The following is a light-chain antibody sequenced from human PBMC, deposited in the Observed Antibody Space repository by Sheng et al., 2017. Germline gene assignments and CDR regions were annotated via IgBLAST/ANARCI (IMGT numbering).Light chain of an antibody. CDR3: QEYGSSPQVT. Sequence: ETVLTQSPGTLSLSPGERATLSCRASQSVSSNSLAWYQQKPGQAPRLLIYHASRRATGIPDRFSGSGSGADFTLTIYRLEPEDFAVYYCQEYGSSPQVTFGGGTKVEIK. V-gene: IGKV3-20*01. CDR2: HAS. CDR1: QSVSSNS. J-gene: IGKJ4*01.